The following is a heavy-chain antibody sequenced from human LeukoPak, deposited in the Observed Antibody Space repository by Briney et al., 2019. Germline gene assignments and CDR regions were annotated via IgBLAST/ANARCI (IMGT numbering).Heavy chain of an antibody. Sequence: GSLRLSCAASGFTFSNYWMSWVRQAPGKGLEWLANIKEDGSIIRYLDSVKGRFTVSRDNAKNSLYLQMNSLRAEDTAVYYCARGGSYFDYWGQGTLVTVSS. V-gene: IGHV3-7*01. CDR3: ARGGSYFDY. CDR1: GFTFSNYW. D-gene: IGHD1-26*01. J-gene: IGHJ4*02. CDR2: IKEDGSII.